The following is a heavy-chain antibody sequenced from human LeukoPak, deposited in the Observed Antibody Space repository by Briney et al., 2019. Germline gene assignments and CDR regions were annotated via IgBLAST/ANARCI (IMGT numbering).Heavy chain of an antibody. CDR2: IYYSGIT. Sequence: SQTLSLTCTVSGGSISSYYWSWIRHPPGKGLEWIGFIYYSGITTYNPSLKSRVTISVDTSRNQFSLKMNSMTAADTALYYCAAGRMITEVNALDYWGQGTLVTVSS. J-gene: IGHJ4*02. CDR1: GGSISSYY. V-gene: IGHV4-59*08. CDR3: AAGRMITEVNALDY. D-gene: IGHD3-22*01.